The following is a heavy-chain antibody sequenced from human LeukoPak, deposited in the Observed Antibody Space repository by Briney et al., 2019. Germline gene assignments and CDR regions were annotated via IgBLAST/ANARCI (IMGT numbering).Heavy chain of an antibody. CDR2: IIPILGIA. D-gene: IGHD2-2*01. CDR1: GGTFSSYA. CDR3: ARDLYCSSTSCYASAEYFQH. V-gene: IGHV1-69*04. Sequence: ASVRVSCKASGGTFSSYAISWVRQAPGQGLEWMGRIIPILGIANYAQKFQGRVTITADKSTSTAYMELSSLRSEDTAVYYCARDLYCSSTSCYASAEYFQHWGQGTLVTVSS. J-gene: IGHJ1*01.